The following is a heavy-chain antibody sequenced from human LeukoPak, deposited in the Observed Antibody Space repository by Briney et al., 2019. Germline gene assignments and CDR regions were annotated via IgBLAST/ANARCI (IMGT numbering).Heavy chain of an antibody. CDR3: ARSGSYYIFDY. V-gene: IGHV3-43D*03. Sequence: GGSLRLPCAASGFTFDDYAMHWVRHAPGKGLEWVSLIRWDVGRVYYADSVKGRFTISRDNSKSSLYLQMSSLRPEDTALYFCARSGSYYIFDYWGQGTLVTVSS. CDR1: GFTFDDYA. J-gene: IGHJ4*02. CDR2: IRWDVGRV. D-gene: IGHD3-10*01.